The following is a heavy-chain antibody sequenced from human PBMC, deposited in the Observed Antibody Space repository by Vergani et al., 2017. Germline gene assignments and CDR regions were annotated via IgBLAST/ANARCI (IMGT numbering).Heavy chain of an antibody. CDR3: AKCGSSSWYGWFDP. CDR1: GFTFDDYA. Sequence: EVQLVESGGGLVQPGRSLRLSCAASGFTFDDYAMPWVRQAPGKGLEWVSGISWNSGSIGYADSVKGRFTISRDNAKNSLYLQMNSLRAEDTALYYCAKCGSSSWYGWFDPWGQGTLVTVSS. CDR2: ISWNSGSI. J-gene: IGHJ5*02. V-gene: IGHV3-9*01. D-gene: IGHD6-13*01.